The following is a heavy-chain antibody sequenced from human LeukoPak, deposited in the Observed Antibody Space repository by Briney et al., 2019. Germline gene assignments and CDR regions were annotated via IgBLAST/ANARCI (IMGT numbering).Heavy chain of an antibody. CDR3: ARRRHDYGDYYFDY. CDR1: GGSISGYY. Sequence: PSETLSLTCTVSGGSISGYYWSWIRQPPGKGLEWIGYTYYTGSTNYNPSLKSRVTISVDTSKNQFSLKLSSVTAADTAVYYCARRRHDYGDYYFDYWGQGTLVTVSS. D-gene: IGHD4-17*01. J-gene: IGHJ4*02. CDR2: TYYTGST. V-gene: IGHV4-59*01.